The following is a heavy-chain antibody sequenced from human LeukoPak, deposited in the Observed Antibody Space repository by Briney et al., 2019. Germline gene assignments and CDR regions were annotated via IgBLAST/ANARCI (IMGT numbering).Heavy chain of an antibody. V-gene: IGHV3-74*01. CDR3: ASTNDYGDYFGAFDI. J-gene: IGHJ3*02. CDR2: INSGGSST. CDR1: GFTFSSYW. D-gene: IGHD4-17*01. Sequence: GGSLRLSCAASGFTFSSYWMHWVRQAPGKGLVWVSRINSGGSSTSYADSVKGRFTISRDNAKNTLYLQMNSLRAEDTAVYYCASTNDYGDYFGAFDIWGQGTMVTVSS.